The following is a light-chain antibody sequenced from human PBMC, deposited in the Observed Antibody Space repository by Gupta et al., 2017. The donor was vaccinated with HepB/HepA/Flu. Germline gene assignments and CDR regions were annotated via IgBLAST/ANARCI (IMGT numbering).Light chain of an antibody. V-gene: IGLV7-43*01. CDR2: STD. Sequence: PLVTQEPSLTLSPDGTVTLTCAFSTGAVTSGYYPNWFQQKPGQAPRSLVHSTDNKYSWTPDRFSGSLLGGKAALTLSGVQPEDEAEYYCLLYYRGAVVFGGGTRLTVL. CDR1: TGAVTSGYY. CDR3: LLYYRGAVV. J-gene: IGLJ3*02.